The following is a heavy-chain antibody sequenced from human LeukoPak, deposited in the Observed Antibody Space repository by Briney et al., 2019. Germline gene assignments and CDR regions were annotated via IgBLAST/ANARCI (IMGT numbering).Heavy chain of an antibody. CDR1: GFTLSSYA. CDR3: ARSMAQDVDAFDI. J-gene: IGHJ3*02. Sequence: GGSLRLSCAASGFTLSSYAMSWVRQAPGKGLEWVSAISDSGNTYRADSVKGRFTISRDSSKNTLFLQMTRLRPEDAAVYYCARSMAQDVDAFDIWGQGTMVTVSS. CDR2: ISDSGNT. D-gene: IGHD2-21*01. V-gene: IGHV3-23*01.